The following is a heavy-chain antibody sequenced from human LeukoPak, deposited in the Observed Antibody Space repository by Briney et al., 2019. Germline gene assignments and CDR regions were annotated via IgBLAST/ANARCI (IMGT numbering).Heavy chain of an antibody. CDR1: GGSLSSYY. Sequence: PSETLSLTCTVSGGSLSSYYWSWIRQPPGKGLEWIGYIYYSGSTNYNPSLKSRVTISVDTSKNQFSLKLSSVTAADTAVYYCVGAKQWLSFDIWGQGTMVTVSS. CDR2: IYYSGST. D-gene: IGHD3-22*01. V-gene: IGHV4-59*08. J-gene: IGHJ3*02. CDR3: VGAKQWLSFDI.